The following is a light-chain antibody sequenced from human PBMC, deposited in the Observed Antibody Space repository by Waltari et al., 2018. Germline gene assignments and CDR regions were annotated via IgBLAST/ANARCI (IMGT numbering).Light chain of an antibody. V-gene: IGLV2-23*02. CDR2: EVI. J-gene: IGLJ1*01. CDR1: NSDVGNYNL. Sequence: QSALTQPASVSGTPGQSITISCTGTNSDVGNYNLVSWYQHHPGEAPKLMICEVIKRPSGVSKRFSGSNSGNTASLTISGLQAEDEADYYCCSYAGSGTYVFGTGTKVTVL. CDR3: CSYAGSGTYV.